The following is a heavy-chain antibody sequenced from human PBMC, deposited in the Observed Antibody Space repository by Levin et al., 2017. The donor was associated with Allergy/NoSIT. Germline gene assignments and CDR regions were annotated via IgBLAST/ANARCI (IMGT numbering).Heavy chain of an antibody. CDR3: ARANCDTIACYGNWYFDR. V-gene: IGHV4-59*01. D-gene: IGHD2-15*01. J-gene: IGHJ2*01. Sequence: SETLSLTCTVSGVSISNYYWNWIRQSPGKGLEWIGYFYYSGSTKYNPSLKSQVTISVDTSKNQFSLRLNSVTAADTAVYFCARANCDTIACYGNWYFDRWGRGTLVTVSS. CDR2: FYYSGST. CDR1: GVSISNYY.